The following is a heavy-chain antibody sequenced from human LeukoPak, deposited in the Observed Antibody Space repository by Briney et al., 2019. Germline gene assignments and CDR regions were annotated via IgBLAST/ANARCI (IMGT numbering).Heavy chain of an antibody. CDR3: AKAHPGFDY. V-gene: IGHV3-21*01. CDR1: GFTFTCYT. CDR2: IGSSSTFI. J-gene: IGHJ4*02. Sequence: GGSLRLSCAASGFTFTCYTMNWVRQAPGKGLEWVSSIGSSSTFIYYADSVKGRFTISRDNAKNSLFLQMNSLRAEDTAVYYCAKAHPGFDYWGQGTLVTVSS.